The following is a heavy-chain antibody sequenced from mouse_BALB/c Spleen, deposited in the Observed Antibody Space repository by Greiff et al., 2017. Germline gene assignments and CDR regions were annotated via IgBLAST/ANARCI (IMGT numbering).Heavy chain of an antibody. CDR3: ARLGYYAMDY. CDR1: GYAFTNYL. V-gene: IGHV1-54*01. CDR2: INPGSGGT. Sequence: VQLQQSGAELVRPGTSVKVSCKASGYAFTNYLIEWVKQRPGQGLEWIGVINPGSGGTNYNEKFKGKATLTADKSSNTAYMQLSSLTSDDSAVYYCARLGYYAMDYWGQGTSVTVSS. J-gene: IGHJ4*01.